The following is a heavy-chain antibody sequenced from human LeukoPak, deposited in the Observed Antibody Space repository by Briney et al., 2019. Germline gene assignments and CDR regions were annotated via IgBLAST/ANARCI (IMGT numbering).Heavy chain of an antibody. J-gene: IGHJ4*02. V-gene: IGHV4-39*01. CDR3: ARVLMVYPFASN. CDR2: IYYSGST. D-gene: IGHD2-8*01. Sequence: SETLSLTCTVSGGSISSGSYYWGWIRQPPGTGLEWIGSIYYSGSTYYNPSLKSRVTISVDTSKNQFSLKLSSVTAADTAVYYCARVLMVYPFASNWGQGTLVTVSS. CDR1: GGSISSGSYY.